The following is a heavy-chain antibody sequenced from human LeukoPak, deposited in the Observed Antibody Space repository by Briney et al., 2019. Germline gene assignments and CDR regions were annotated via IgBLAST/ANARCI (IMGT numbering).Heavy chain of an antibody. CDR3: AKGNDYDFWSGNDY. V-gene: IGHV3-20*04. CDR2: INWNGGST. Sequence: GGSLRLSCAASGFTFDDYGMSWVRQAPGKGLEWVSGINWNGGSTGYADSVKGRFTISRDNAKNSLYLQMNSLRAEDMALYYCAKGNDYDFWSGNDYWGQGTLVTVSS. CDR1: GFTFDDYG. J-gene: IGHJ4*02. D-gene: IGHD3-3*01.